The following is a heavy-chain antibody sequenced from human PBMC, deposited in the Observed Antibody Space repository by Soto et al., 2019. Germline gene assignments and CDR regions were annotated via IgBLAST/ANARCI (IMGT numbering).Heavy chain of an antibody. Sequence: ASVKVSCKASGYIFTNYYIHWVRQAPGQGLEWMGWVNPHSGDTHYAQKFQGGVTMTRDTSISTAYMEVSRLGSDDTAVYYCARDKGVAGTPNYDYWGQGTLVTVSS. V-gene: IGHV1-2*02. CDR2: VNPHSGDT. J-gene: IGHJ4*02. CDR3: ARDKGVAGTPNYDY. CDR1: GYIFTNYY. D-gene: IGHD6-19*01.